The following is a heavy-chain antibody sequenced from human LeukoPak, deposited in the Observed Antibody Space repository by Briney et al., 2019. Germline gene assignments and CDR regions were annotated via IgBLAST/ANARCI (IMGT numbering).Heavy chain of an antibody. D-gene: IGHD6-19*01. CDR2: ISAYNGNT. Sequence: ASVKVSFKASGYTFTGYYMHWVRQAPGQGLEGMGWISAYNGNTNYAQKLQGRVTMTTDTSTSTAYMELRSLRSDDTAVSYCARVRSRGWEFDYWGQGTLVTVSS. CDR3: ARVRSRGWEFDY. CDR1: GYTFTGYY. J-gene: IGHJ4*02. V-gene: IGHV1-18*04.